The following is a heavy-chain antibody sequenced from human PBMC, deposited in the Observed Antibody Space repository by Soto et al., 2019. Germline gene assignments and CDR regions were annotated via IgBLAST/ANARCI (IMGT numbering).Heavy chain of an antibody. V-gene: IGHV4-4*07. D-gene: IGHD4-4*01. CDR3: ARDRAPGNYAFDY. CDR1: GGSISSYS. Sequence: SETLSLTCTFSGGSISSYSWSWIRQPAGKGLEWIGRIYTSGSTNYNPSLKSRVTMSVDTSKNQFSLKLSSVTAADTAVYYCARDRAPGNYAFDYWGQGTLVTVSS. J-gene: IGHJ4*02. CDR2: IYTSGST.